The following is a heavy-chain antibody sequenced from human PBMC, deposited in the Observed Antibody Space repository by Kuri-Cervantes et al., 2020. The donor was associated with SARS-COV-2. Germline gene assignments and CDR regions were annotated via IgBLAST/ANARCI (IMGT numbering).Heavy chain of an antibody. CDR1: GFTFSSCV. Sequence: GGSLRLSCAASGFTFSSCVLHWVRQAPGKGLEWVAFISYDGNNKKCIASGKGRFTISRDNSQNKLYLQMRSLRPEDTAMYYCAKDGAGAHDFWGQGTLVTVSS. V-gene: IGHV3-30*18. CDR3: AKDGAGAHDF. J-gene: IGHJ4*02. CDR2: ISYDGNNK. D-gene: IGHD4/OR15-4a*01.